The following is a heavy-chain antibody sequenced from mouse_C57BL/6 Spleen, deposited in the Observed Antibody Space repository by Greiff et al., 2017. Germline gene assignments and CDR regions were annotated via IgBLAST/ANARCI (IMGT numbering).Heavy chain of an antibody. CDR1: GYSITSGYY. J-gene: IGHJ1*03. V-gene: IGHV3-6*01. CDR3: ARDEGNYWYFDV. CDR2: ISYDGST. Sequence: EVKVEESGPGLVKPSQSLSLTCSVTGYSITSGYYWNWIRQFPGNKLEWMGYISYDGSTNYNLSLKNRISLTRATSKNQFVLKLHSVTNEDTATYDCARDEGNYWYFDVWGTGTTVTVSS. D-gene: IGHD2-1*01.